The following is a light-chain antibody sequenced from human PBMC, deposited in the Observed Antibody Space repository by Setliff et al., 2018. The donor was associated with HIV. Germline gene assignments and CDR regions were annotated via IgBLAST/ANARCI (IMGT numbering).Light chain of an antibody. CDR1: SSDIGAYNY. J-gene: IGLJ1*01. CDR3: SSYTSRRTPV. V-gene: IGLV2-14*03. CDR2: DVS. Sequence: ALTQSASVSGSLGQSITISCSGTSSDIGAYNYVSWYQQHPVKAPRLIIYDVSNRPSGVSNRFSGSKSGNTASLTISGLQAEDEADYYCSSYTSRRTPVFGTGTKVTVL.